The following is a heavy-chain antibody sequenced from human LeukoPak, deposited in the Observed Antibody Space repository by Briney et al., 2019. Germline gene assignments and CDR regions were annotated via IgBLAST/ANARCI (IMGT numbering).Heavy chain of an antibody. CDR1: GIAVSGNS. V-gene: IGHV3-53*01. CDR2: ISINTNT. D-gene: IGHD1-26*01. J-gene: IGHJ4*02. CDR3: AIAQTWDGLFES. Sequence: PGGSLRLSCAASGIAVSGNSMIWVRQTPGKGLEWVSFISINTNTFYADSVRGRFTISRDTSKNTLLLQMNSLRDEDSAIYYCAIAQTWDGLFESWGQGTLVTVSS.